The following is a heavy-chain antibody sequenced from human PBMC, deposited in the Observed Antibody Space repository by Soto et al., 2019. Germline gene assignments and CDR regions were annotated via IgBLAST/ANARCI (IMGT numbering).Heavy chain of an antibody. J-gene: IGHJ6*03. CDR1: GYSLTDNG. D-gene: IGHD2-8*01. Sequence: QAYLEQSGAEVKKPGASVKVSCKASGYSLTDNGITWVRQASGQGLEYVGWISPDSGKTDYAQKFQGRVTMTRDTSINTVYMERSSLRSDDTAVYYCAIVYGYYYYYMDVWGKGTTVTVSS. V-gene: IGHV1-8*01. CDR2: ISPDSGKT. CDR3: AIVYGYYYYYMDV.